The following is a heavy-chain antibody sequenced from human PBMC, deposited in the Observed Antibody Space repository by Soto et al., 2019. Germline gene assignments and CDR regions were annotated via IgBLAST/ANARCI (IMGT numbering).Heavy chain of an antibody. Sequence: PGGSLRLSCAASGFTFSSYAMSWVRQAPGKGLEWVSAISGSGGSTYYADSVKGRFTISRDNSKNTLYLQMNSLRAEDTAVYYFAKVVAARPLVYYYYGMDVWGQGTTVTVSS. D-gene: IGHD6-6*01. V-gene: IGHV3-23*01. J-gene: IGHJ6*02. CDR2: ISGSGGST. CDR3: AKVVAARPLVYYYYGMDV. CDR1: GFTFSSYA.